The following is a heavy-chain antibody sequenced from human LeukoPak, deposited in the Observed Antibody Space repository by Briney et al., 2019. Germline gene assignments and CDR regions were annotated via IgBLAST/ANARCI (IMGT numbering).Heavy chain of an antibody. CDR3: ARRAARGRYSSSLPNDAFDI. CDR1: GGSISSSGYY. D-gene: IGHD6-13*01. Sequence: PSETLSLTCTVSGGSISSSGYYWGWIRQPPGKGLEWIGSVDYTGITSHSPSLKSRVTISVDTSKNQFSLKLSSVTAADTAVYYCARRAARGRYSSSLPNDAFDIWGQGTMVTVS. V-gene: IGHV4-39*01. CDR2: VDYTGIT. J-gene: IGHJ3*02.